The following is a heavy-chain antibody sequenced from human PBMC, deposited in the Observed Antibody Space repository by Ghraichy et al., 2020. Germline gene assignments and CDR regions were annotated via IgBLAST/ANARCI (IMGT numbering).Heavy chain of an antibody. V-gene: IGHV1-8*01. Sequence: ASVKVSCKASGYTFTSYDINWVRQATGQGLEWMGWMNPNSGNTGYAQKFQGRVTMTRNTSISTAYMELSSLRSEDTAVYYCARGRRRGAMVRGVVFDYWGQGTLVTVSS. CDR3: ARGRRRGAMVRGVVFDY. CDR2: MNPNSGNT. J-gene: IGHJ4*02. CDR1: GYTFTSYD. D-gene: IGHD3-10*01.